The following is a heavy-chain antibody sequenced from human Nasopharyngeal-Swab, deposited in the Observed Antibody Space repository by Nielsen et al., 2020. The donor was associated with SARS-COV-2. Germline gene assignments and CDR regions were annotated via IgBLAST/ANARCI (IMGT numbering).Heavy chain of an antibody. J-gene: IGHJ4*02. V-gene: IGHV3-23*01. CDR1: GFTFSSYA. CDR2: ISGSGGST. Sequence: GESLKISCAASGFTFSSYAMSWVRQAPGKGLEWVSAISGSGGSTYYADSVKGRFTISRDNSKNTLYLQMNSLRAEDTAVYYCAKGASSGWNYFDYWGQRTLVTVSS. D-gene: IGHD6-19*01. CDR3: AKGASSGWNYFDY.